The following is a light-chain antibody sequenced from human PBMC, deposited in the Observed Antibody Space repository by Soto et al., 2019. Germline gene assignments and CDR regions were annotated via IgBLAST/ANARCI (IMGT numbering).Light chain of an antibody. Sequence: QSALTQPASVSGSPGQSITISCTGTSSDVGGYNYVSWYQQHPGKAPKLMIYDVNNRPSGVSNRFSSSKSGNTASLAISGLQAEDEADYYCSSYTSSSTLLYVFGTGTKLTVL. J-gene: IGLJ1*01. CDR2: DVN. CDR3: SSYTSSSTLLYV. V-gene: IGLV2-14*01. CDR1: SSDVGGYNY.